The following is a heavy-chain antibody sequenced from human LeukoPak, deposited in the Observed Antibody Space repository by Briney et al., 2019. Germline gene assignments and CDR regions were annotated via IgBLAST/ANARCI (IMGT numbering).Heavy chain of an antibody. J-gene: IGHJ6*02. V-gene: IGHV3-21*04. CDR2: ISGSSRHI. Sequence: GGSLRLSCAASGFTFSDYTMNWVRQAPGKGLESVSSISGSSRHIYYADSVKGRFTISRDNTKSSLYLQMNSLRAEDTALYYCAKEHRGYSYGPYYGMDVWGQGTMVTVSS. CDR3: AKEHRGYSYGPYYGMDV. D-gene: IGHD5-18*01. CDR1: GFTFSDYT.